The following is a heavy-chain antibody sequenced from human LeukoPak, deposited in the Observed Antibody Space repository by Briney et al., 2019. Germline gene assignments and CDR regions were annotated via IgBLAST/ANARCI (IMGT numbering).Heavy chain of an antibody. CDR1: GGSISSYY. D-gene: IGHD6-19*01. CDR3: ARRVAVAGTETFDI. V-gene: IGHV4-59*12. Sequence: SETLSLTCTVSGGSISSYYWSWIRQPPGKGLEWIGYIYYSGSTNYNPSLKSRVTISVDTSKNQFSLKLSSVTAADTAVYYCARRVAVAGTETFDIWGQGTVVTVSS. CDR2: IYYSGST. J-gene: IGHJ3*02.